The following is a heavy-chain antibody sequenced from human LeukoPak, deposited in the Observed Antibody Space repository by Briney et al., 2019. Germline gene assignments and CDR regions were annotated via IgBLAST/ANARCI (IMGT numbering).Heavy chain of an antibody. CDR2: INHSGST. CDR1: GGSFSGYY. Sequence: SETLSLTCAVYGGSFSGYYWSRIRQPPEKGREWIGEINHSGSTNYNPSLKSRVTISVDTSKNQFSLKLSSVTAADTAVYYCARVEMATISRRRYFDYWGQGTLVTVSS. V-gene: IGHV4-34*01. D-gene: IGHD5-24*01. J-gene: IGHJ4*02. CDR3: ARVEMATISRRRYFDY.